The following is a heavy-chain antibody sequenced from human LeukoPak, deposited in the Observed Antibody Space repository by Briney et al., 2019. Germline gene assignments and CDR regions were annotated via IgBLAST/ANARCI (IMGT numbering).Heavy chain of an antibody. CDR2: IYTSGST. Sequence: SETLSLTCTVSGGSISSYYWGWIRQPAGKGLEWIGRIYTSGSTNYNPSLKSRVTISVDTSKNQFSLKLSSVTAADTAVYYCASYPIYYDILTGYYGSRAYYFDYWGQGTLVTVSS. V-gene: IGHV4-4*07. CDR3: ASYPIYYDILTGYYGSRAYYFDY. CDR1: GGSISSYY. D-gene: IGHD3-9*01. J-gene: IGHJ4*02.